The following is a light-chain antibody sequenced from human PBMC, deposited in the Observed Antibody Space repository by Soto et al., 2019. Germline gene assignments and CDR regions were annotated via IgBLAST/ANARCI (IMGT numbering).Light chain of an antibody. CDR3: MQGTHWPLYT. CDR2: KVS. V-gene: IGKV2-30*01. Sequence: DVVMTQSPLSLPVTLGQPASISFRSSQSLVYSDGNTYLNWFQQRPGQSPRSLIYKVSNRDSVVPDRFSGSGSGTDFTLKISRVEAEDFGVYYCMQGTHWPLYTCGQGTELEIK. CDR1: QSLVYSDGNTY. J-gene: IGKJ2*01.